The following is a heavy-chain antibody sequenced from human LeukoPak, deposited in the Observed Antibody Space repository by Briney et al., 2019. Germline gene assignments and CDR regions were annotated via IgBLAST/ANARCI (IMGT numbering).Heavy chain of an antibody. V-gene: IGHV3-23*01. CDR1: GFTFSSYD. D-gene: IGHD6-13*01. Sequence: GWSLRLSCAASGFTFSSYDMSWVRQAPGKGLEWVSFIRSDGGSTLYADSVKGRFTISRDNAKNTRYAEMTSLRAEDTAVYYCATLASGYSSPFDYWGQGTLVTVSS. J-gene: IGHJ4*02. CDR3: ATLASGYSSPFDY. CDR2: IRSDGGST.